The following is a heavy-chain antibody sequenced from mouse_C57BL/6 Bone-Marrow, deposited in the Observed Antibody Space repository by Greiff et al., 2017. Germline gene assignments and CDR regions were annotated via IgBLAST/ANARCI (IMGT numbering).Heavy chain of an antibody. CDR2: IVPATGNT. V-gene: IGHV14-3*01. CDR3: ARRGFNYYGSEV. CDR1: GFNINNTY. D-gene: IGHD1-1*01. J-gene: IGHJ1*03. Sequence: VQLQQSVAELVRPGASVKLSCTASGFNINNTYMNWVKQRPEQGLEWIGRIVPATGNTTYAPKFQGKATITADTSSNTAYLQLSSLTSEDTAIYYCARRGFNYYGSEVWGTGTTVTVSS.